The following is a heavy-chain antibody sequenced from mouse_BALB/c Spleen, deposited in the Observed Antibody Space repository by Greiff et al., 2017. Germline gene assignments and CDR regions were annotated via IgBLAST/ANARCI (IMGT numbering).Heavy chain of an antibody. CDR3: ARSPTVVAFDY. V-gene: IGHV3-8*02. CDR2: ISYSGST. Sequence: EVQLQESGPSLVKPSQTLSLTCSVTGDSITSCYWNWIRKFPGHKLEYMGYISYSGSTYYNPSLKSRISITRDTSKNQYYLQLNSVTTEDTATYYCARSPTVVAFDYWGQGTTLTVSS. CDR1: GDSITSCY. D-gene: IGHD1-1*01. J-gene: IGHJ2*01.